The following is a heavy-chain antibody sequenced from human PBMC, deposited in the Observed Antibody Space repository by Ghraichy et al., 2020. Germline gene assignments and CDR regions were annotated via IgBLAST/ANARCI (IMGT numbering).Heavy chain of an antibody. CDR1: GLNFDFYG. D-gene: IGHD2/OR15-2a*01. J-gene: IGHJ4*02. Sequence: GGSLRLSCATSGLNFDFYGFHWVRQAPGKGLEWVATVNNEGSGKDYVNFVRGRFTVSKDDAKSTVYLQMNSLRVEDTAVYFCATNRNLEDDVWGQGVLVFVCS. CDR2: VNNEGSGK. V-gene: IGHV3-30*02. CDR3: ATNRNLEDDV.